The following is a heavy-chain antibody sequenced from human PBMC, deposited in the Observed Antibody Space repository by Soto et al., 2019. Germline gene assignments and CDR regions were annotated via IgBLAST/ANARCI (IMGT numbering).Heavy chain of an antibody. CDR2: ISAYNGNT. V-gene: IGHV1-18*01. Sequence: ASVKVSCKASGYTFTSYGISWVRQAPGQGLEWMGWISAYNGNTNYAQKLQGRVTMTTDTSTSTAYMELRSLRSDDTAAYYCAREWYYGSGSYTNNWFDPWGQGTLVTVS. D-gene: IGHD3-10*01. CDR1: GYTFTSYG. CDR3: AREWYYGSGSYTNNWFDP. J-gene: IGHJ5*02.